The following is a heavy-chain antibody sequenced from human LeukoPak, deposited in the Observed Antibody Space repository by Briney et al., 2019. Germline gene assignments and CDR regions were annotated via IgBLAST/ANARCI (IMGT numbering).Heavy chain of an antibody. V-gene: IGHV4-30-4*01. CDR3: ARRSGIAATGDY. J-gene: IGHJ4*02. D-gene: IGHD6-13*01. CDR1: GGSISSGDYY. Sequence: PSETLSLTCTVSGGSISSGDYYWSWIRQPPGKGLEWIGYIYYSGSTYYNPSLKSRVTISVDTSKNQFSLKLSSVTAADTAVYYCARRSGIAATGDYWGQGTLVTVSS. CDR2: IYYSGST.